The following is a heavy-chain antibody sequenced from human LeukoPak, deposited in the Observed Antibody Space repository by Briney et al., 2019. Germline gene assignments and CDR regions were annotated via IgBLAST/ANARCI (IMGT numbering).Heavy chain of an antibody. J-gene: IGHJ4*02. CDR2: TYYRSKWYN. D-gene: IGHD6-19*01. V-gene: IGHV6-1*01. CDR1: GDSVSSNNAT. CDR3: AREGISSADFDY. Sequence: SQTLSLTCAISGDSVSSNNATWNWIRQSPSRGLEWLGRTYYRSKWYNDYAVSVRSRITINPDTSKNHFSLQLNPVTPEDSAVFYCAREGISSADFDYWGQGTLVTVSS.